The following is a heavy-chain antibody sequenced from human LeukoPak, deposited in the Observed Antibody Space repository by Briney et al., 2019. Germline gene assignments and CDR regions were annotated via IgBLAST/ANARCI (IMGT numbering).Heavy chain of an antibody. J-gene: IGHJ6*03. CDR1: GYTFTSYG. V-gene: IGHV1-18*01. CDR3: ARVSIFGVEQRYYYYMDV. D-gene: IGHD3-3*01. CDR2: ISAYNGNT. Sequence: GASVKVSCKASGYTFTSYGISWVRQAPGQGLEWMGWISAYNGNTNYAQKLQGRVTMTTDTSTSTAYMELRSLRSDDTAVYYCARVSIFGVEQRYYYYMDVWGKGTTVTVSS.